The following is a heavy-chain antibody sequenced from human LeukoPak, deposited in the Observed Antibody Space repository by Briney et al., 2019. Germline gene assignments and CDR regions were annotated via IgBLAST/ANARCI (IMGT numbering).Heavy chain of an antibody. CDR1: GGSISSSSYY. Sequence: PSETLSLTCTVSGGSISSSSYYWGWIRQPPGKGLEWIGSIYHSGSTYYNPSLKSRVTISVDTSKNQFSLKLSSVTAADTAVYYCAREPTSKWELPPYYFDYWGQGTLVTVSS. D-gene: IGHD1-26*01. CDR2: IYHSGST. V-gene: IGHV4-39*07. J-gene: IGHJ4*02. CDR3: AREPTSKWELPPYYFDY.